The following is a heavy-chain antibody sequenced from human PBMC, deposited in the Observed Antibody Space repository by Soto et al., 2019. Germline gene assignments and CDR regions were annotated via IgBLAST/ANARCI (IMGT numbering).Heavy chain of an antibody. CDR3: AKDPRDGYYDY. V-gene: IGHV3-30*18. J-gene: IGHJ4*02. CDR2: ISYDGSNK. CDR1: GFTFSSYG. Sequence: SGGGVVQPGRSLRLSCAASGFTFSSYGMHWVRQAPGKGLEWVAVISYDGSNKYYADSVKGRFTISRDNSKNTLYLQMNSLRAEDTAVYYCAKDPRDGYYDYWGQGTLVTVSS.